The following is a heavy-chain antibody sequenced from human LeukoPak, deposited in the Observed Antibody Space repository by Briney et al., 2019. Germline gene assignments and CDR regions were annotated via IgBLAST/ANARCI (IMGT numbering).Heavy chain of an antibody. CDR3: ARVIFLSIAAAGNWFDP. CDR2: IYYSGST. J-gene: IGHJ5*02. V-gene: IGHV4-39*07. Sequence: PSETLSLTCTVSGGSISSSSYYWGWIRQPPGKGLEWIGSIYYSGSTYYNPSLKSRVTISVDTPKNQFSLKLSSVTAADTAVYYCARVIFLSIAAAGNWFDPWGQGTLVTVSS. CDR1: GGSISSSSYY. D-gene: IGHD6-13*01.